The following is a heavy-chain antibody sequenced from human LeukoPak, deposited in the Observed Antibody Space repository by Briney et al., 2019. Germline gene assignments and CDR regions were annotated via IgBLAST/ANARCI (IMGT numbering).Heavy chain of an antibody. CDR1: GFTFDDYT. D-gene: IGHD6-13*01. CDR3: AVGIAAAGTAEGSDY. Sequence: GGSLRLSCAASGFTFDDYTMHWVRQAPGKGLEWVSLISWDGGSTYYADSVKGRFTISRDNSKNTLYLQMNSLRAEDTAVYYCAVGIAAAGTAEGSDYWGQGTLVTVSS. J-gene: IGHJ4*02. V-gene: IGHV3-43*01. CDR2: ISWDGGST.